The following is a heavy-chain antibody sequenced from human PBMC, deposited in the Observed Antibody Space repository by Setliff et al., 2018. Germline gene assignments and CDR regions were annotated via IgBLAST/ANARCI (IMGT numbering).Heavy chain of an antibody. CDR3: ARGGGRYHAAS. V-gene: IGHV4-4*02. D-gene: IGHD1-26*01. Sequence: SETLSLTCAVSGVSINGLTWWSWVRQTPGKGFEWIGEIYHDGNSNFAPSVHYSPSLKSRAIMSIDKSKNQFSLNLSSVTAADTAVYYCARGGGRYHAASWGQGTMVTVSS. J-gene: IGHJ4*02. CDR1: GVSINGLTW. CDR2: IYHDGNS.